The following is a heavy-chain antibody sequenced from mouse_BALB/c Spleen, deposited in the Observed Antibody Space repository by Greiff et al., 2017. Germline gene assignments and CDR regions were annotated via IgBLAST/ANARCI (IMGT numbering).Heavy chain of an antibody. J-gene: IGHJ2*01. D-gene: IGHD2-4*01. CDR2: INPSTGYT. Sequence: QVQLKESGAELAKPGASVKMSCKASGYTFTSYWMHWVKQRPGQGLEWIGYINPSTGYTEYNQKFKDKATLTADKSSSTAYMQLSSLTSEDSAVYYCARSLYDYEDFDYWGQGTTLTVSS. CDR3: ARSLYDYEDFDY. V-gene: IGHV1-7*01. CDR1: GYTFTSYW.